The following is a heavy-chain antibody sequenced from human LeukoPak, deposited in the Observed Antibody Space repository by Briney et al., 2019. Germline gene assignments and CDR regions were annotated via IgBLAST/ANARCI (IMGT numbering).Heavy chain of an antibody. J-gene: IGHJ5*02. V-gene: IGHV4-34*01. CDR1: GGSFSGHY. CDR2: INHSGST. Sequence: PSETLSLTCAVYGGSFSGHYWSWIRQPPGKGLEWIGEINHSGSTNYNPSLKSRVTISVDTSKNQFSPKLSSVTAADTAVYYCAREITKIVVVSWFDPWGQGTLVTVSS. CDR3: AREITKIVVVSWFDP. D-gene: IGHD3-22*01.